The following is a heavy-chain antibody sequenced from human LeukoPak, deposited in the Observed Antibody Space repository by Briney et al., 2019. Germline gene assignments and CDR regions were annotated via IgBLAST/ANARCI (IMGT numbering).Heavy chain of an antibody. V-gene: IGHV4-39*01. CDR3: ARLGGSPGNAFDI. CDR1: GGSISSSSYY. D-gene: IGHD1-26*01. Sequence: SETLSLTCTVSGGSISSSSYYWGWIRQPPGKWLEWIGSIYYSGSTYYNPSLKSRVTISADTSKNQFSLKLSSVTAADTAVYYCARLGGSPGNAFDIWGRGTMVTVSS. J-gene: IGHJ3*02. CDR2: IYYSGST.